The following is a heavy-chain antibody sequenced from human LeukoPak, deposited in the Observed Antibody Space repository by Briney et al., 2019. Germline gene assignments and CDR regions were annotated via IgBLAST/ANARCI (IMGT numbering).Heavy chain of an antibody. J-gene: IGHJ3*02. Sequence: PSETLSLTCTVSGGSISSSSYYWGWIRQPPGKGLEWIGSIYYSGSTYYNPSLKSRVTISVDTSKNQFSLKLRSLTAADTAVYYCARDFGGNSFAYDGFDIWGQGTMVTVSS. V-gene: IGHV4-39*07. D-gene: IGHD4-23*01. CDR1: GGSISSSSYY. CDR2: IYYSGST. CDR3: ARDFGGNSFAYDGFDI.